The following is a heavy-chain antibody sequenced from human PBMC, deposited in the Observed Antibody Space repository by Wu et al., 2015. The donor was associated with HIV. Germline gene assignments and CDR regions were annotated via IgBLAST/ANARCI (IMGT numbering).Heavy chain of an antibody. CDR2: MNPNSGNT. V-gene: IGHV1-8*01. CDR1: GYTFTSYD. D-gene: IGHD3-22*01. J-gene: IGHJ4*02. Sequence: QVQLVQSGAEVKKPGASVKVSCKASGYTFTSYDINWVRQATGQGLEWMGWMNPNSGNTGYAQKFQGRVTMTRNTSISTAYMELSSLRSDDTAKYYCARERVDYDSGGYRAHRGYYFDYWGQGTLVIVSS. CDR3: ARERVDYDSGGYRAHRGYYFDY.